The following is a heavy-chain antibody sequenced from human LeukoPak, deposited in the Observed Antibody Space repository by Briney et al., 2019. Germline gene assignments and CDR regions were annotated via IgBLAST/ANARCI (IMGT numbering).Heavy chain of an antibody. CDR2: IYHSGST. J-gene: IGHJ6*03. Sequence: PSETLSLTCAVSGGSISSSNWWTWVRQPPGKGLEWIGEIYHSGSTNYNPSLKSRVTISVDKSKNQFSLKLSSVTAADTAVYYCAREGYSSSWYYYYYMDVWGKGTTVTVSS. D-gene: IGHD6-13*01. CDR3: AREGYSSSWYYYYYMDV. V-gene: IGHV4-4*02. CDR1: GGSISSSNW.